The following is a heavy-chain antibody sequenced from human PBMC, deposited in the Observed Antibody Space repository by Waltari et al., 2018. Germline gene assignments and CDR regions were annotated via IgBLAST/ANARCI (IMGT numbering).Heavy chain of an antibody. CDR2: IYYSGST. Sequence: QLQLQESGPGLVKPSETLSLTCTVSGGSISSSSYYWGWIRQPPGKGLEWIGSIYYSGSTYYNPALKSRGTISVDTSKNQFSLKLSSVTAADTAVYYCARKEIGVVGATSWFDPWGQGTLVTVSS. CDR1: GGSISSSSYY. D-gene: IGHD1-26*01. V-gene: IGHV4-39*01. CDR3: ARKEIGVVGATSWFDP. J-gene: IGHJ5*02.